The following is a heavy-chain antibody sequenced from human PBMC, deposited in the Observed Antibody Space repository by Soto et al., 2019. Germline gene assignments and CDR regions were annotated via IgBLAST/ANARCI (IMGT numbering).Heavy chain of an antibody. J-gene: IGHJ4*02. CDR3: ARDNYGSGSSFDF. Sequence: QVQLQESGPGLVKPSQTLSLTCSVSGGSASSGGYYWSWIRQHPGKGLEWIGYVSYSGSTYYNPSLKSRPTILVDTSKNQFSLKLSSVTAADTAVYYCARDNYGSGSSFDFWGQGTLVAVSS. CDR1: GGSASSGGYY. CDR2: VSYSGST. D-gene: IGHD3-10*01. V-gene: IGHV4-31*03.